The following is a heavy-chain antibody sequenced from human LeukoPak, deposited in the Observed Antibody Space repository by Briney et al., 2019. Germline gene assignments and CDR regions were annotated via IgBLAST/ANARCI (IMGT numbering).Heavy chain of an antibody. Sequence: PSETLSLTCTVSGGSISSGSYYWSWIRQPAGKGLEWIGRIYSSGSTNYNPSLKSRVTISVDMSKNQFSLKLSSVTAADTAVYYCARHSIDYYGSGSSNWFDPWGQGTLVTVSS. CDR1: GGSISSGSYY. CDR2: IYSSGST. J-gene: IGHJ5*02. D-gene: IGHD3-10*01. CDR3: ARHSIDYYGSGSSNWFDP. V-gene: IGHV4-61*02.